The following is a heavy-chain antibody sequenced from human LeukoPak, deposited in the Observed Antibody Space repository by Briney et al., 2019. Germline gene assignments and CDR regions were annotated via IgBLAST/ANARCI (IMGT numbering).Heavy chain of an antibody. D-gene: IGHD1-7*01. CDR3: ARGNWNYASFWFDP. Sequence: SETLSLTCTVSGGSISSYYWSWIRQPPGKGLEWIGYISYSGSTNYNPSLKSRVSISVETSKNQFSLKLSSVTAADTAVYYCARGNWNYASFWFDPWGQGTLVNVSS. CDR1: GGSISSYY. J-gene: IGHJ5*02. CDR2: ISYSGST. V-gene: IGHV4-59*01.